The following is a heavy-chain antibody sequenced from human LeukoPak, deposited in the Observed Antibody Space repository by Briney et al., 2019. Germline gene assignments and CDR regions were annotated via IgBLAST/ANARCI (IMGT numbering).Heavy chain of an antibody. CDR3: ARTQHRGYYYYYGMDV. D-gene: IGHD3-10*01. V-gene: IGHV3-30-3*01. CDR1: GFTFSSYA. Sequence: GGSLRLSCAASGFTFSSYAMHWVRQAPGKGLEWVAVISYDGSNKYYAGSVKGRFTISRDNSKNTLYLQMNSLRAEDTAVYYCARTQHRGYYYYYGMDVWGQGTTVTVSS. J-gene: IGHJ6*02. CDR2: ISYDGSNK.